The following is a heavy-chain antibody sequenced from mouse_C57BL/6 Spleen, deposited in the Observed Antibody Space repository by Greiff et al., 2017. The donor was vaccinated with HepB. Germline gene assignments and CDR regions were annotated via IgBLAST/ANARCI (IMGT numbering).Heavy chain of an antibody. V-gene: IGHV5-9*01. J-gene: IGHJ4*01. CDR3: ARRPIYAMDY. CDR2: ISGGGGNT. CDR1: GFTFSSYT. Sequence: EVKVVESGGGLVKPGGSLKLSCAASGFTFSSYTMSWVRQTPEKRLEWVATISGGGGNTYYPDSVKGRFTISRDNAKNTLYLQMSSLRSEDTALYYCARRPIYAMDYWGQGTSVTVSS.